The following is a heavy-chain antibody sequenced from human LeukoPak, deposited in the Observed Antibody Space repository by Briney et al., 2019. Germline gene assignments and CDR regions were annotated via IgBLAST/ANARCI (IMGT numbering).Heavy chain of an antibody. J-gene: IGHJ6*02. V-gene: IGHV4-39*07. D-gene: IGHD4-17*01. Sequence: SETLSLTCTVSGDSISSFSHYWAWIRQPPGKALEWIGHVFHSGSTEYNPSLKSRVIMSIDTSKNQFSLKLRSMTAADTALYYCARARGGTGIDYVAPFKASYNYGMDVWGQGTTVTVSS. CDR1: GDSISSFSHY. CDR3: ARARGGTGIDYVAPFKASYNYGMDV. CDR2: VFHSGST.